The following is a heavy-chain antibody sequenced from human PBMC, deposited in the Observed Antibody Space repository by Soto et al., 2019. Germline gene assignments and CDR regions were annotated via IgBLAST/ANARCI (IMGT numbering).Heavy chain of an antibody. V-gene: IGHV3-9*01. CDR2: ISWNSGSI. D-gene: IGHD3-10*01. J-gene: IGHJ4*02. CDR1: GFTFDDYA. CDR3: AKALWFGHSPPLD. Sequence: EAQLVESGGGLVQPGRSLRLSCAASGFTFDDYAMHWVRQAPGKGLEWVSGISWNSGSIGYADSVKGRFTISRDNAKNSLYLQMNSLRAEDTALYYCAKALWFGHSPPLDWGQGTLVTVSS.